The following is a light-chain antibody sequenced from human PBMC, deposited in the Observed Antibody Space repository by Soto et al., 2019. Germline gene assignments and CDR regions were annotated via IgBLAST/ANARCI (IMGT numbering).Light chain of an antibody. CDR3: QLYGSSPSET. CDR2: GAS. V-gene: IGKV3-20*01. CDR1: QRVSGGY. J-gene: IGKJ2*01. Sequence: EIVLTQSPGTLSLSPGERATLSCRASQRVSGGYLAWYQQKPGQPPRLLIYGASSRATGIPDRFSGSGSGTDFTLTISRLEHDDFAMYYCQLYGSSPSETFGPGTKLEIK.